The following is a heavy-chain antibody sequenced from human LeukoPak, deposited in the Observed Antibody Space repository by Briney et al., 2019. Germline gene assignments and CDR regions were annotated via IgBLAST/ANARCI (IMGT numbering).Heavy chain of an antibody. D-gene: IGHD6-6*01. CDR2: IKQDANEK. CDR3: ARDISPQLVVDN. J-gene: IGHJ4*02. Sequence: PGGSLRLSCAASGFTVSSNYMSWVRQAPGKGLEWVANIKQDANEKNYVDSVKGRFTISRDNAKNSLYLQMNSLRAEDTAVYYCARDISPQLVVDNWGQGTLVTVSS. V-gene: IGHV3-7*03. CDR1: GFTVSSNY.